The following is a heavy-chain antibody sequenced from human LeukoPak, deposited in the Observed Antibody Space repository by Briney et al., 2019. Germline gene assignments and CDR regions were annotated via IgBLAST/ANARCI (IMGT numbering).Heavy chain of an antibody. J-gene: IGHJ3*02. Sequence: SETLSLTCTVSGGSFSSHYWSWIRQPPGKGLEWIGYISYIGSTNYNPSLKSRVTISVDTSKNQCSLKLSSVTAADTAVYYCARDPTTVTKGLDIWGQGTMVTVSS. D-gene: IGHD4-17*01. CDR1: GGSFSSHY. CDR3: ARDPTTVTKGLDI. V-gene: IGHV4-59*11. CDR2: ISYIGST.